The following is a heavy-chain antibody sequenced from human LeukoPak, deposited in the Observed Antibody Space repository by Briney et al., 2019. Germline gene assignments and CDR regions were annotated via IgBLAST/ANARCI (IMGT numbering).Heavy chain of an antibody. CDR2: IDTDGTIT. V-gene: IGHV3-74*01. CDR3: AIDMTGARDH. J-gene: IGHJ4*02. D-gene: IGHD3-9*01. CDR1: GINANDYY. Sequence: PGGSLRLSCEISGINANDYYISWVRQAPGKGLVWVSRIDTDGTITTYADSVKGRFTISRDNAKSTLYLQMNSLRAEDTAVYYCAIDMTGARDHWGQGTLVTVSS.